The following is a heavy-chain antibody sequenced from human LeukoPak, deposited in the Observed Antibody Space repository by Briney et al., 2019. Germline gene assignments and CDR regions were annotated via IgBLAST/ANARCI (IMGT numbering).Heavy chain of an antibody. CDR1: GDSVSSSSAA. Sequence: SQTLSLTCAISGDSVSSSSAAWNWVRQSPSRGLEWLGRTYLRSRWLHDYAGSMRGRITITSDTSKNQFSLHLNSVTPEDTAVYFCARDLSARLDDWGQGTLVTVSS. J-gene: IGHJ4*02. CDR3: ARDLSARLDD. V-gene: IGHV6-1*01. CDR2: TYLRSRWLH.